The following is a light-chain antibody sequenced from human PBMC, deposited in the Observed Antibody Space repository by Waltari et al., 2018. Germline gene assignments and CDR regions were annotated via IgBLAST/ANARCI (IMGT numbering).Light chain of an antibody. CDR2: DAS. Sequence: DIQMTQSPSTLSAYVGDTVTITCRASQTIITWLAWYQQKPGKAPKPLIYDASTLESGVPSRFSGSGSGTEFTLTISSLQPLDFAVYYCQQYNTYPWTFGQGTQVEI. CDR3: QQYNTYPWT. J-gene: IGKJ1*01. V-gene: IGKV1-5*01. CDR1: QTIITW.